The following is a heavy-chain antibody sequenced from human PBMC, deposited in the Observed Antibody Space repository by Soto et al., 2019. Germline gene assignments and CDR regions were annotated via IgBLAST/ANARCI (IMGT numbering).Heavy chain of an antibody. D-gene: IGHD1-26*01. CDR3: AREIAGAISRTDALDI. CDR1: GLSITNYH. V-gene: IGHV1-46*01. J-gene: IGHJ3*02. CDR2: ITPLGGAT. Sequence: VSVKVSCKASGLSITNYHMHLVRQAPGQGLEWMGVITPLGGATTYAQKFQGRVTMTADMSTSNVHMDLSSLRSDDTAVYYCAREIAGAISRTDALDISGQGTMVTVSS.